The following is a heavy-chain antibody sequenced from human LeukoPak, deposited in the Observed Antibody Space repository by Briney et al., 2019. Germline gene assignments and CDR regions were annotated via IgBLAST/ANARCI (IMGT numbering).Heavy chain of an antibody. D-gene: IGHD6-19*01. CDR2: ISGSDGRT. Sequence: QPGGSLRLSCAASGFTFSSYAMSWVRQAPGKGLEWVSAISGSDGRTYYADSVKGRFTISRDNSKNTLYLQMNSLRAEDTAVYYCAKPTLSGIAVAGCDYWGQGTLVTVSS. V-gene: IGHV3-23*01. CDR3: AKPTLSGIAVAGCDY. J-gene: IGHJ4*02. CDR1: GFTFSSYA.